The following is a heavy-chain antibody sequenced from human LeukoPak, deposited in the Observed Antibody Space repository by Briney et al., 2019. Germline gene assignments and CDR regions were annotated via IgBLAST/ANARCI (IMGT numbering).Heavy chain of an antibody. CDR2: IYPGDSDT. CDR1: GYSFTSYW. CDR3: ARQFLEWLSIGDAFDI. J-gene: IGHJ3*02. D-gene: IGHD3-3*01. V-gene: IGHV5-51*01. Sequence: GESLKISCKGSGYSFTSYWIGWVRQMPGKGLEWMGIIYPGDSDTRYSPSFQGQVTISADKSISTAYLQWSSLKASDTAMYYCARQFLEWLSIGDAFDIWGQGTMVTVSS.